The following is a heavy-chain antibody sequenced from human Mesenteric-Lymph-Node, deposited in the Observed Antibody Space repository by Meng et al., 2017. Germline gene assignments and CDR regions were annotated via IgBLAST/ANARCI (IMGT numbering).Heavy chain of an antibody. CDR2: ISSSSSYI. CDR3: ARSGGTYYYDSSGFEVFGY. D-gene: IGHD3-22*01. V-gene: IGHV3-21*01. J-gene: IGHJ4*02. Sequence: GESLKISCAASGFTFSSYSMNWVRQAPGKGLEWVSSISSSSSYIYYADSVKGRFTISRDNAKNSLYLQMNSLRAEDTAVYYCARSGGTYYYDSSGFEVFGYWGQGTLVTVSS. CDR1: GFTFSSYS.